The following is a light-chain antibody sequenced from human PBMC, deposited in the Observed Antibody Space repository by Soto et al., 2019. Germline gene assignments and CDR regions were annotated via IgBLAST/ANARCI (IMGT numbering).Light chain of an antibody. V-gene: IGKV3-20*01. CDR2: TPS. J-gene: IGKJ4*01. CDR3: QQYASSPLT. CDR1: QSVGRNY. Sequence: EIVLTQSPGTLSVSPGEKATLSCRASQSVGRNYLAWYQQKPGQAPRLFIYTPSSRDTGIQDRFIGSGSGTDFTLTISRLEPEDFAVYYCQQYASSPLTFGGGTKVETK.